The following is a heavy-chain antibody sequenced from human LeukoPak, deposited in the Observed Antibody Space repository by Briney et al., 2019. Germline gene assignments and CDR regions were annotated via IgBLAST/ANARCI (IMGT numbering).Heavy chain of an antibody. CDR1: GFTFSNYA. V-gene: IGHV3-23*01. J-gene: IGHJ4*02. Sequence: GGSLRLSCVGSGFTFSNYAMNWVRQTPGKGLEWVSALSGSGDATYYADSVKGRFTISRDNSKNTLYLQMNSLRAEDAAVYYCAKEARVASSTWYFDYWGPGTLVTVSS. CDR3: AKEARVASSTWYFDY. CDR2: LSGSGDAT. D-gene: IGHD6-13*01.